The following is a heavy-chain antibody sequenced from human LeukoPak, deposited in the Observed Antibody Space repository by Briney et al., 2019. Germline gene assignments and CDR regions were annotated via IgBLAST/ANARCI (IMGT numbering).Heavy chain of an antibody. V-gene: IGHV1-18*01. CDR2: ISAYNGNT. Sequence: GASVKVSCKASGYTFTSYGISWVRQAPGQGLEGMGWISAYNGNTNYAQKLQGRVTMTTDTSTSTAYMELRSLRSDDTAVYYCARGYDSSGWYYYYYYGMDVWGQGTTVTVSS. CDR1: GYTFTSYG. D-gene: IGHD6-19*01. J-gene: IGHJ6*02. CDR3: ARGYDSSGWYYYYYYGMDV.